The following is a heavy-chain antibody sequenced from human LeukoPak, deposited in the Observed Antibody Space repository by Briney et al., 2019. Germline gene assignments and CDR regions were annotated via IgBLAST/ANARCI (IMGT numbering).Heavy chain of an antibody. CDR3: ARDRPDIVLMSPNWFDP. CDR1: GGTFTSYA. V-gene: IGHV1-69*06. Sequence: SVTVSFTASGGTFTSYAISWVRQAPGQGLEWMGGIIPIFGTANYAQKFQGRVTITADKSTSIAYMELSSLRSEDTAVYYCARDRPDIVLMSPNWFDPWGQGTLVTVSS. D-gene: IGHD2-8*01. J-gene: IGHJ5*02. CDR2: IIPIFGTA.